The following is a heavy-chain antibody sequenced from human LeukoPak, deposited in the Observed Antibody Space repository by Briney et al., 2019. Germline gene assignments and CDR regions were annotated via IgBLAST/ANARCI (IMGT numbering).Heavy chain of an antibody. CDR2: IYYSGTT. Sequence: NPSETLSLTCTVSGGSISSSGYYWGWIRQPPGKGLEWLGYIYYSGTTNYNPSLKSRVTISVDRSKNQFSLNLSSVTAADTAVYYCARDQRTSPPSSYYYYYMDVWGKGTSVTVSS. CDR3: ARDQRTSPPSSYYYYYMDV. CDR1: GGSISSSGYY. V-gene: IGHV4-61*08. D-gene: IGHD2-2*01. J-gene: IGHJ6*03.